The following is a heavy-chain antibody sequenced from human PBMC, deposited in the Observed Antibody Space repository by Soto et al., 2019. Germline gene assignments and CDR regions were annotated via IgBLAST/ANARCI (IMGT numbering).Heavy chain of an antibody. V-gene: IGHV3-53*01. CDR2: LYDVDGT. CDR1: GLTVSGKKY. D-gene: IGHD1-1*01. CDR3: ASWHEREHAYDV. Sequence: DVQLVESGGGLIQPGESLRLSCAAFGLTVSGKKYVAWLRQAPGKGLEWVSALYDVDGTYYADSVKGRFTTSRDSSKTTVYLQMNGLRPDDTAVYYCASWHEREHAYDVWGQGTTVTVSS. J-gene: IGHJ3*01.